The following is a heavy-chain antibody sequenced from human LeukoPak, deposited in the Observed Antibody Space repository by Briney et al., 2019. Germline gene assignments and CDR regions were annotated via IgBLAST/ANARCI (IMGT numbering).Heavy chain of an antibody. D-gene: IGHD5-18*01. CDR3: AKGLTGGYSYGYGIDY. CDR1: GFTFSSYG. J-gene: IGHJ4*02. CDR2: IRYDGSNK. V-gene: IGHV3-30*02. Sequence: GGSLRLSCAASGFTFSSYGMHWVRQAPGKGLEWVAFIRYDGSNKYYADSVKGRFTISRDNSKNTLYLQMNSLRAEDTAVHYCAKGLTGGYSYGYGIDYWGQGTLVTVSS.